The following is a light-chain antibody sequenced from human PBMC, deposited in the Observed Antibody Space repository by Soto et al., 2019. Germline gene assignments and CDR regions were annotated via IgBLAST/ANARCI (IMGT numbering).Light chain of an antibody. CDR3: QRYGRSYCT. CDR2: GTS. J-gene: IGKJ4*01. CDR1: QSFSNSY. Sequence: EIVLTQSPGTLSLSPGERATLSCRASQSFSNSYLAWYQQKPGQAPRLLIYGTSTRATGIPDRFSGSGSGTDFTLTISRMEPEDFAVYYCQRYGRSYCTFGGGTKVEIK. V-gene: IGKV3-20*01.